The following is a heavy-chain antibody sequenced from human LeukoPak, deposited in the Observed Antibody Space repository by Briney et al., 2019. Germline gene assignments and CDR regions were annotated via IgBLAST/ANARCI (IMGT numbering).Heavy chain of an antibody. Sequence: SETLSLTCTVSGGSISSYYWSWIRQPPGKGLEWIGYIYYSGSTNYNPSLKSRVTISVDTSKNQFSLKLSSVTAEDTAVYYCARAGEGDYSNFNWFDPWGQGTLVTVSS. CDR3: ARAGEGDYSNFNWFDP. V-gene: IGHV4-59*01. J-gene: IGHJ5*02. D-gene: IGHD4-11*01. CDR2: IYYSGST. CDR1: GGSISSYY.